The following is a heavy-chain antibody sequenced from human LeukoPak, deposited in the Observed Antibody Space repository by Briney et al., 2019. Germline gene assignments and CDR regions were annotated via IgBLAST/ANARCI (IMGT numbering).Heavy chain of an antibody. CDR3: ARERGDYGGYSYYGVDV. CDR1: GFIFSSNY. CDR2: IYSGGRT. V-gene: IGHV3-53*01. J-gene: IGHJ6*02. Sequence: GGSLRLSCAVSGFIFSSNYMNWVRQAPGKGLEWVSVIYSGGRTYYADSVKGRFTISRDNSKNTLYLQMNSLRVEDTAVYYCARERGDYGGYSYYGVDVWGQGTRVTVSS. D-gene: IGHD4-23*01.